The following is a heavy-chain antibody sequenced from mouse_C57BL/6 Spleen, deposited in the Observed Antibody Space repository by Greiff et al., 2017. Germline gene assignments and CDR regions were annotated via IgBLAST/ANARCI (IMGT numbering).Heavy chain of an antibody. CDR2: IRLKSDNYAT. Sequence: DVKLQESGGGLVQPGGSMKLSCVASGFTFSNYWMNWVRQSPEKGLEWVAQIRLKSDNYATHYAESVKGRFTISRDDSKSSVYLQMNNLRAEDTGIYYCTDSIYFDYWGQGTTLTVSS. CDR1: GFTFSNYW. V-gene: IGHV6-3*01. CDR3: TDSIYFDY. J-gene: IGHJ2*01. D-gene: IGHD2-10*02.